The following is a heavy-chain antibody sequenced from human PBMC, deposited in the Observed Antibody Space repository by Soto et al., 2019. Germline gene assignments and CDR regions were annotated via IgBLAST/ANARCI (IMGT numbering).Heavy chain of an antibody. CDR3: ARDHYYDSSGYVDY. V-gene: IGHV3-33*01. D-gene: IGHD3-22*01. Sequence: QVQLVESGGGVVQPGRSLRLSCAASGFTFSSCGMHWVRQAPGKGLEWVAVIWYDGSNKYYADSVKGRFTNSRDNSKNTLNLQMNRLRAEDTAVYYCARDHYYDSSGYVDYWGQGTMVTVSS. J-gene: IGHJ4*02. CDR2: IWYDGSNK. CDR1: GFTFSSCG.